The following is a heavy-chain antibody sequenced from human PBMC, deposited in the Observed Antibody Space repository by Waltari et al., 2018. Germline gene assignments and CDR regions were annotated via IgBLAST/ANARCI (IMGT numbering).Heavy chain of an antibody. V-gene: IGHV3-43D*03. CDR1: GFTFDDYA. J-gene: IGHJ4*02. CDR3: AKVMGGGAAAGYDY. Sequence: EVQLVESGGVVVQPGGSLRLSCAASGFTFDDYAMHWVRQAPGKGLDGVSLICWDGGSTYYADSVKGRFTISRDNSKNALYLQMTSLSAEDTALYYCAKVMGGGAAAGYDYWGQGTLVTVSS. CDR2: ICWDGGST. D-gene: IGHD6-13*01.